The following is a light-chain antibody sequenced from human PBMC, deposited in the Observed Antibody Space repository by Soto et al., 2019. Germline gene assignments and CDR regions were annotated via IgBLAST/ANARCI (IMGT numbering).Light chain of an antibody. CDR3: CSYAGSYTGV. J-gene: IGLJ3*02. CDR2: DVS. Sequence: QSVLTQPRSVSGSPGQSVTISCTGTSSDIGGYKYVSWYQQHPGKAPKVIIYDVSQRPSGVPDRFSGSRSDNTASLTISGLQADDEADYYCCSYAGSYTGVFGGGTKVTVL. CDR1: SSDIGGYKY. V-gene: IGLV2-11*01.